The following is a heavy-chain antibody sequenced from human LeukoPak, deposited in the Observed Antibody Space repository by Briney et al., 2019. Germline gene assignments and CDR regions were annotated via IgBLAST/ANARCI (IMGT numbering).Heavy chain of an antibody. V-gene: IGHV4-31*03. CDR1: GASITSGGYY. J-gene: IGHJ6*02. Sequence: SQTLSLTCTVSGASITSGGYYWTWIRQRPRKGLEWIGYIHHSGFSYHNPSLNGRVVLSVDTSENQFTLRLNSVTAADTAVYFCARDEDPYNKDGGGYCYSGMDVWGQGTTVIVSS. D-gene: IGHD5-24*01. CDR3: ARDEDPYNKDGGGYCYSGMDV. CDR2: IHHSGFS.